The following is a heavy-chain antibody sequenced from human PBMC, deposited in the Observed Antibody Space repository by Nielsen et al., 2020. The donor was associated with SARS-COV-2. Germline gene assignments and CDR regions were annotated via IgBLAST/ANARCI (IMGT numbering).Heavy chain of an antibody. CDR3: ARMVRFAAAGLDY. CDR2: INHSRNT. D-gene: IGHD6-13*01. J-gene: IGHJ4*02. V-gene: IGHV4-34*01. Sequence: SETLSLTCAVYDGSFSGYYWTWIRQPPGKGLEWIGEINHSRNTNYNPSLKSRVTISVATSEKQFSLKLRFVTAADTALYYCARMVRFAAAGLDYWGQGTLVTVSS. CDR1: DGSFSGYY.